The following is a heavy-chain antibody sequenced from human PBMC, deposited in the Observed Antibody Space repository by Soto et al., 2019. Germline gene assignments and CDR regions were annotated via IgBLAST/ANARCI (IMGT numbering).Heavy chain of an antibody. J-gene: IGHJ3*02. CDR2: INHSGST. CDR3: ARGHEDSCYVYRGMRRAFAI. CDR1: GGSFSGYY. Sequence: SETLSLTCAVYGGSFSGYYWSWIRQPPGKGLEWIGEINHSGSTNYNPSLKSRVTISVDTSKNQFSLKLSSVTAADTAVYYCARGHEDSCYVYRGMRRAFAIWGQGTMVIVSS. D-gene: IGHD5-12*01. V-gene: IGHV4-34*01.